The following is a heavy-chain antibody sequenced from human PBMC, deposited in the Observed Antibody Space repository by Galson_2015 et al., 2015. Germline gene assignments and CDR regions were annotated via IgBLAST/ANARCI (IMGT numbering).Heavy chain of an antibody. CDR2: IIPILGIA. CDR1: GGTFSSYT. D-gene: IGHD6-19*01. V-gene: IGHV1-69*02. CDR3: ARVDSSGWFSLDY. J-gene: IGHJ4*02. Sequence: SVKVSCKASGGTFSSYTISWVRQAPGQGLEWMGRIIPILGIANYAQKFQGRVTITADKSTSTAYMELSSLRSEDTAVYYCARVDSSGWFSLDYWGQGTLITISS.